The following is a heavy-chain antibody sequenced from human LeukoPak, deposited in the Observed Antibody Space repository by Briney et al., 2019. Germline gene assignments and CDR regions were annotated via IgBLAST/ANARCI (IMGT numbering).Heavy chain of an antibody. D-gene: IGHD4-11*01. Sequence: ASVKVSCKASGYTFTSYDINWVRQAPGQGPEWMGVISPSGGSTTYAQKFQGRVTLTRDMSTSTDYLELSSLRSEDTAVYYCARGDDYSNFFYWGQGTLVTVSS. J-gene: IGHJ4*02. CDR1: GYTFTSYD. CDR3: ARGDDYSNFFY. V-gene: IGHV1-46*01. CDR2: ISPSGGST.